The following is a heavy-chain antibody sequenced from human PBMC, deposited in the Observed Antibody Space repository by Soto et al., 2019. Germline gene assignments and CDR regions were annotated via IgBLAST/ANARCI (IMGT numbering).Heavy chain of an antibody. CDR3: ARAPPLGVVVPAAIRGDWFDP. J-gene: IGHJ5*02. CDR2: IYHSGST. CDR1: GGSISSSNW. V-gene: IGHV4-4*02. D-gene: IGHD2-2*02. Sequence: QVQLQESGPGLVKPSGTLSLTCAVSGGSISSSNWWSWVRQPPGKGLEWIGEIYHSGSTNYNPSLKSRVTISVDKSKNQFSLKLSSVTAADTAVYYCARAPPLGVVVPAAIRGDWFDPWGQGTLVTVSS.